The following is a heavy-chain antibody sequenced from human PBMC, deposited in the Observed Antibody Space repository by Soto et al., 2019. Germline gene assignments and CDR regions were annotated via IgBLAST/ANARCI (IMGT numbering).Heavy chain of an antibody. Sequence: GSLRLSCAASGFTFSSYSMSWVRQAPGKGLEWVSAISGSGGSTYYADSVKGRFTISRDNSKNTLYLQMNSLRAEDTAVYYCAKDLRASGAFDIWGQGTMVTVSS. CDR1: GFTFSSYS. J-gene: IGHJ3*02. V-gene: IGHV3-23*01. CDR2: ISGSGGST. CDR3: AKDLRASGAFDI. D-gene: IGHD3-10*01.